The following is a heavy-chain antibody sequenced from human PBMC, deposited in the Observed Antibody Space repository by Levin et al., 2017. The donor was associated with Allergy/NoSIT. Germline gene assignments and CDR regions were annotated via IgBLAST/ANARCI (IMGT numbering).Heavy chain of an antibody. CDR3: ARVGHYGDYYDY. CDR1: GYTFSSYG. CDR2: ISAYNGNT. J-gene: IGHJ4*02. V-gene: IGHV1-18*01. Sequence: GGSLRLSCKASGYTFSSYGISWVRQAPGQGLEWMGWISAYNGNTKYAQKLQGRVSMTTDTSTSTAYMELRSLRSDDTAVYYCARVGHYGDYYDYWGQGTLVTVSS. D-gene: IGHD4-17*01.